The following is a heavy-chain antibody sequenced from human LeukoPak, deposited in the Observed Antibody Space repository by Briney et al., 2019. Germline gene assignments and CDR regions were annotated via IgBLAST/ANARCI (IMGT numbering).Heavy chain of an antibody. CDR2: IYTSGST. J-gene: IGHJ5*02. CDR3: ARESPMVYGSGRRRFDP. D-gene: IGHD3-10*01. CDR1: GGSISSGSYY. V-gene: IGHV4-61*02. Sequence: PSETLSLTCTVSGGSISSGSYYWSWIRQPAGKGLEWIGRIYTSGSTNYNPSLESRVTISVDTSKNQFSLKLSSVTAADTAVYYCARESPMVYGSGRRRFDPWGQGTLVTVSS.